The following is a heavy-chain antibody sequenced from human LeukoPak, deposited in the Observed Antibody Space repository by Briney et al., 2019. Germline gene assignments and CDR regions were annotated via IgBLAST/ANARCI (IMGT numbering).Heavy chain of an antibody. Sequence: GSLRLSCAASGFTFNSYWMSWVRQAPGKGLEWVANINQDGSEKYYVDSVKGRFTISRDNAKNSLYLQMNSLRAEDTAVYYCARPIRDAFDIWGQGTMVTVSS. CDR2: INQDGSEK. CDR1: GFTFNSYW. CDR3: ARPIRDAFDI. J-gene: IGHJ3*02. D-gene: IGHD3-10*01. V-gene: IGHV3-7*01.